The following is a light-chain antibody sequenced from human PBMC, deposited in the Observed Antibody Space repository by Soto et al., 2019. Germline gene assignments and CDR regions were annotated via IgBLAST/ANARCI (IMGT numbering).Light chain of an antibody. CDR1: QGISSA. J-gene: IGKJ2*01. CDR2: DAS. Sequence: AIQLTQSPSSLSASVGDRVTITCRASQGISSALAWYQQKPGKAPKLLIYDASTLESGDPSRFSGSGSGTDFTLTNSSLQPEDFATYYCQQFNNYPRTFGQGTNLEIK. CDR3: QQFNNYPRT. V-gene: IGKV1D-13*01.